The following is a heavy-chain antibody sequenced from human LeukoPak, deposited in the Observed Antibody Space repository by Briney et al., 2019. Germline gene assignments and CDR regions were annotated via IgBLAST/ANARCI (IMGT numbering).Heavy chain of an antibody. V-gene: IGHV1-46*01. CDR1: GYTFTKYY. J-gene: IGHJ4*02. D-gene: IGHD6-13*01. CDR3: ARGRGIAAPGPRSLFDY. Sequence: ASVKVSCKASGYTFTKYYMHWVRQAPGQGLEWMGIIDPSGGSTSYAQTFQGRVTMTRDTSTSTFYMELSSLRSEDTAVYYCARGRGIAAPGPRSLFDYWGQGTLVSVSS. CDR2: IDPSGGST.